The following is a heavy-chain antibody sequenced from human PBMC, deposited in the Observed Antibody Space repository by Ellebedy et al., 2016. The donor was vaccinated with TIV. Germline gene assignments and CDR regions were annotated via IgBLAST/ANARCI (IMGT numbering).Heavy chain of an antibody. Sequence: GESLKISCKGSGYSFTSYWIGWVRQMPGKGLEWMGIIYPGDSDIRYSPSFQGQVTISADKSISTAYLQWSSLKASDTAVYYCARLARGGRTTSAAYFDFWGQGTLVTVSS. CDR2: IYPGDSDI. CDR3: ARLARGGRTTSAAYFDF. CDR1: GYSFTSYW. V-gene: IGHV5-51*01. D-gene: IGHD2-2*01. J-gene: IGHJ4*02.